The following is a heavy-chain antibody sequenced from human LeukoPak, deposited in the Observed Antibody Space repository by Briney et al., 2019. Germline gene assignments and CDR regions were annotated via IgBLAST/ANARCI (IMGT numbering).Heavy chain of an antibody. CDR1: GFIFSIYA. J-gene: IGHJ3*02. D-gene: IGHD6-6*01. CDR2: ISGGGGAT. V-gene: IGHV3-23*01. Sequence: GGSLRLSRAASGFIFSIYAMSSVRQAPGEGLEWVSAISGGGGATYYADSVKGLFTISRDNSKNPLYLQMNSLRAEDTAVYYCAKSYSNSRRDAFDIWGQGTMVTVSS. CDR3: AKSYSNSRRDAFDI.